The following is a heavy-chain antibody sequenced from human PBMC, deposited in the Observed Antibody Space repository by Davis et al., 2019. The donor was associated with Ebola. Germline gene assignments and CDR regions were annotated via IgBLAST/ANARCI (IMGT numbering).Heavy chain of an antibody. CDR3: ARGLWFGELPPFY. J-gene: IGHJ4*02. D-gene: IGHD3-10*01. V-gene: IGHV3-66*01. CDR2: ISGSGGGT. Sequence: GESLKISCAASGFTVSSNHMSWVRQAPGEGLEWVSVISGSGGGTFSADSVKGRFTISRDNAKNTLYLQMNSLRAEDTAVYYCARGLWFGELPPFYWGQGTLVTVSS. CDR1: GFTVSSNH.